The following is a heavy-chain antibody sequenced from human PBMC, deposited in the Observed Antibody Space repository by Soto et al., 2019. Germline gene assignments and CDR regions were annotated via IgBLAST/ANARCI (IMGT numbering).Heavy chain of an antibody. V-gene: IGHV3-49*03. CDR1: GFTFGDYA. CDR3: TREFPMVRGVIITYYYGMDV. Sequence: RLGGPLRLSCTASGFTFGDYAMSWFRQAPGKGLEWVGFIRSKAYGGTTEYAASVKGRFTISRDDSKSIAYLQMNSLKTEDTAVYYCTREFPMVRGVIITYYYGMDVWGQGTTVTVSS. D-gene: IGHD3-10*01. J-gene: IGHJ6*02. CDR2: IRSKAYGGTT.